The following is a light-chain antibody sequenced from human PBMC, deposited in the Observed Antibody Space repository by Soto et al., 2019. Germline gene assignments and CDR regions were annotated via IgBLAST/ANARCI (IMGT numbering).Light chain of an antibody. Sequence: QSVLTQSPSASGTPGQRVTISCSGSFSNIGSNTVNWYEQLPGTAPKLLIYSNNQRPSGVPDRISGTKSGTSASLAIRGLQSDDEADYYCAAWDDSLNDVVFGGGTKLTVL. CDR3: AAWDDSLNDVV. CDR1: FSNIGSNT. J-gene: IGLJ2*01. V-gene: IGLV1-44*01. CDR2: SNN.